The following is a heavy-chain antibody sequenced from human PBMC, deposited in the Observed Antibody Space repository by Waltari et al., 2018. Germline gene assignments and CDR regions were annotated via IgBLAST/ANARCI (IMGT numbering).Heavy chain of an antibody. Sequence: QVQLVESGGGVVQPGRSLRLSCAASGFTFSSYGMHWVRQAPGKGLEWVAVIWDDGSNKYYADSVKGRFTISRDNSKNTLYLQMNSLRAEDTAVYYCARDLGGMDVWGQGTTVTVSS. CDR2: IWDDGSNK. D-gene: IGHD3-16*01. J-gene: IGHJ6*02. CDR1: GFTFSSYG. V-gene: IGHV3-33*01. CDR3: ARDLGGMDV.